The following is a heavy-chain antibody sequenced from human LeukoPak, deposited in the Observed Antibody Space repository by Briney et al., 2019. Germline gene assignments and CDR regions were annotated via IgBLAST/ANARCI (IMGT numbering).Heavy chain of an antibody. CDR1: GFSFSNYG. V-gene: IGHV3-33*05. CDR2: ISQDGSNE. J-gene: IGHJ3*02. D-gene: IGHD1-26*01. Sequence: GRSLRLSCAASGFSFSNYGMHWVRQAPGKGLEWVAVISQDGSNEYYVDSVKGRFAISRDNSKNTLYLQMNSLRADDTAVYYCARDVGFIVGATPGAFDIWGQGTMVTVSS. CDR3: ARDVGFIVGATPGAFDI.